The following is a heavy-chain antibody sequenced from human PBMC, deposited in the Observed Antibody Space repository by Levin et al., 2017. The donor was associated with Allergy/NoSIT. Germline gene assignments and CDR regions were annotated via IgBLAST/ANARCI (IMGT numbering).Heavy chain of an antibody. CDR2: ISHSGT. D-gene: IGHD2-21*01. V-gene: IGHV4-30-2*06. CDR1: GESVSYGAYG. J-gene: IGHJ4*02. CDR3: ARVGEYCGGGDCYSLYFDC. Sequence: SQTLSLTCAVSGESVSYGAYGWGWIRQSPGKGLEWIGYISHSGTYYNPSLESRVAISIDLSKNEFSLNVTSVTAADTAVYYCARVGEYCGGGDCYSLYFDCWGQGTLVTVSS.